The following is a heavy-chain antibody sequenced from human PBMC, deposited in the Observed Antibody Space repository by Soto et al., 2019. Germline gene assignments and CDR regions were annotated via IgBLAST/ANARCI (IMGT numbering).Heavy chain of an antibody. J-gene: IGHJ4*02. D-gene: IGHD1-26*01. CDR3: TTGRDDLLY. CDR1: RFNFSAAW. V-gene: IGHV3-15*07. Sequence: EMQLVQSGGGLVKPGGSLRLSCVASRFNFSAAWLNWIRQAPGKGLEWVGRIKPKSEGETADYTAPVRGRFTISRDDSKNMLYLQMNSLKTEDTGMYFCTTGRDDLLYWGQGTLVTVSS. CDR2: IKPKSEGETA.